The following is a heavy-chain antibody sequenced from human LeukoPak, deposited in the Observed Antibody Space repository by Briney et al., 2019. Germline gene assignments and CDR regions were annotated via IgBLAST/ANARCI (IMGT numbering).Heavy chain of an antibody. Sequence: GGSLRLSCAASGFTVSSNYMSWVRQAPGKGLEGVSIIYTGGTTYYADSVKGRFTISRDNSKNTLYLQMHSLRAEDTAVYYCAKDMVVNYYDSSGYQYYFDYWGQGTLVTVSS. CDR1: GFTVSSNY. J-gene: IGHJ4*02. V-gene: IGHV3-66*01. CDR3: AKDMVVNYYDSSGYQYYFDY. D-gene: IGHD3-22*01. CDR2: IYTGGTT.